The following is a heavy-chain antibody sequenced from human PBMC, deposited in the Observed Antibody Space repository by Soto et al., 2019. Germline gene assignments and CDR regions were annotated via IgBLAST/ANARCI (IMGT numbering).Heavy chain of an antibody. CDR2: ISDDGSQK. J-gene: IGHJ4*02. CDR3: AKEAPGGWHFFDT. Sequence: PGGPLRLSCAASGFTFRTYGMHWVRQAPGKGLEWVAFISDDGSQKYYGDSVKGRFTISRDNSKNTLSLRMISLRTEDTSVYYCAKEAPGGWHFFDTWGQGTLVTVSS. V-gene: IGHV3-30*18. D-gene: IGHD6-19*01. CDR1: GFTFRTYG.